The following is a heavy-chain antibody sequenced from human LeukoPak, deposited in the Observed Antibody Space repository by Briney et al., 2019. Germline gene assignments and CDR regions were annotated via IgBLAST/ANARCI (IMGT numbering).Heavy chain of an antibody. V-gene: IGHV4-4*07. J-gene: IGHJ3*02. CDR2: IYTSGST. CDR1: GGSISSYY. Sequence: PSETLSLTCTVSGGSISSYYWSWIRQPAGKGLEWIGRIYTSGSTNYNPSLKSRVTMSVDTSKNQFSLKLSSVTAADTAVYYCARRSLNSSDDAFDIWGQGTMVTVSS. D-gene: IGHD6-25*01. CDR3: ARRSLNSSDDAFDI.